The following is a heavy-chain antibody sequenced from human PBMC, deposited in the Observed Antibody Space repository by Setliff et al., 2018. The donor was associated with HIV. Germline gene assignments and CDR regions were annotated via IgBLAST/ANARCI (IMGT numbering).Heavy chain of an antibody. D-gene: IGHD3-10*01. V-gene: IGHV3-9*01. CDR1: GFTFDDYA. Sequence: GGSLRLSCAASGFTFDDYAMHWVRQAPGKGLEWVSGISWNSGSIGYADSVKGRFTISRDNAKNSLYLQMNSLRAEDTALYYCAKDVGGSGSDAFDIWGQGTMVTVSS. CDR2: ISWNSGSI. CDR3: AKDVGGSGSDAFDI. J-gene: IGHJ3*02.